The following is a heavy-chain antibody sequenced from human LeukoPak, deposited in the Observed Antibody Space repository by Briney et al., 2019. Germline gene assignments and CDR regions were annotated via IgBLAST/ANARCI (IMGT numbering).Heavy chain of an antibody. CDR1: GGSISSSSYY. Sequence: SETLSLTCTVSGGSISSSSYYWGWIRQPPGKGLEWIGSIYYSGSTYYNPSLKSRVTISVDTSKNQFSLKLSSVTAADTAVYYCARRTVNGEIDPWGQGTLVTVSS. V-gene: IGHV4-39*01. D-gene: IGHD3-10*01. J-gene: IGHJ5*02. CDR3: ARRTVNGEIDP. CDR2: IYYSGST.